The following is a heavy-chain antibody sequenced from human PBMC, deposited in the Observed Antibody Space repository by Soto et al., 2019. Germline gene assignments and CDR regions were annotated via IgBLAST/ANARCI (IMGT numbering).Heavy chain of an antibody. CDR1: GFTFSDYA. CDR3: ARVHCTTELCSGLYFYYALDV. D-gene: IGHD2-21*01. J-gene: IGHJ6*02. Sequence: QVKLVESGGGVVQPGRSLRLSCAASGFTFSDYAMHWVRQPPGKGLEWVAIISSDGKNTYYGDSVKGRFTISRDDSTGTLSLRMNGLRPEYTAVYFCARVHCTTELCSGLYFYYALDVWGQGTTVAVSS. CDR2: ISSDGKNT. V-gene: IGHV3-30*01.